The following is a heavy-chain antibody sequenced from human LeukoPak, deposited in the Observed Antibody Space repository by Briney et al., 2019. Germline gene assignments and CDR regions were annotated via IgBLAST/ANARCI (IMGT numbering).Heavy chain of an antibody. CDR1: GFTISSYG. D-gene: IGHD3-10*01. J-gene: IGHJ4*02. V-gene: IGHV3-23*01. Sequence: GGSLRLSCAASGFTISSYGMSWVRQAPGKGLEWVSSISGGTTYYADSVKGRFTVSRDNCKSIVSLQMNSLRAEDTAVYYCAKSVYGSGNYWGQGTLVTVSS. CDR2: ISGGTT. CDR3: AKSVYGSGNY.